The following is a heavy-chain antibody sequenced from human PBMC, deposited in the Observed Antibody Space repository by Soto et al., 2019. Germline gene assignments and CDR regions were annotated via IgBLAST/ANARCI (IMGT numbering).Heavy chain of an antibody. CDR2: ISAYNGNT. J-gene: IGHJ4*02. V-gene: IGHV1-18*01. CDR1: GYTFTSYG. CDR3: ARAEGNSGWTDY. D-gene: IGHD6-19*01. Sequence: QVQLVQSGAEVKKPGASVKVSCKASGYTFTSYGISWVRPAPGQGLEWMGWISAYNGNTNYAQKLQGRVTMTTDTSTSTADMELRSLRSDDTAGEYCARAEGNSGWTDYWGQGTLVTVSS.